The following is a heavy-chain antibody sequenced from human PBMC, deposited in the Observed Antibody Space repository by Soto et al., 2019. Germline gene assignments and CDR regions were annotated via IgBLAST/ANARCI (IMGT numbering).Heavy chain of an antibody. J-gene: IGHJ6*02. D-gene: IGHD2-21*01. CDR2: INPTNGDT. V-gene: IGHV1-2*02. CDR1: GYTFSGYY. CDR3: ARDIPGSGYGMDV. Sequence: GASVKVSCKASGYTFSGYYMHWVRQAPGQGLEWMGWINPTNGDTNYAQRSQGRVMMTRDTSITTTYMGLSGLRSDDTATYYCARDIPGSGYGMDVWGQGTTVTVSS.